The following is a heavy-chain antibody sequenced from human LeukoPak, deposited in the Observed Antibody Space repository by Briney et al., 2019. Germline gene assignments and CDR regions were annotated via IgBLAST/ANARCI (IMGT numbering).Heavy chain of an antibody. CDR2: ISYDGSNK. J-gene: IGHJ4*02. Sequence: PGGSLRLSCAASGCTFSSYAIHWVRQAPGKGLEWVAVISYDGSNKYYADSVKGRFTISRDNSKNTLYLQMNSLRAEDTAVYYCARESDYFDYWGQGTLVTVSS. CDR3: ARESDYFDY. CDR1: GCTFSSYA. D-gene: IGHD3-10*01. V-gene: IGHV3-30-3*01.